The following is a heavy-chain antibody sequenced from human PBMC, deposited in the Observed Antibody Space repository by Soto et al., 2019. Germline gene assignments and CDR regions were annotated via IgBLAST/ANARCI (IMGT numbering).Heavy chain of an antibody. V-gene: IGHV3-23*01. Sequence: EVQLLESGGGLVQPGGSLRLSCAASGFTFSSYAMSWVRQAPGKGLEWVSAISGSGGSTYYADSVKGRFTISRDNSKNTLYLQMTSLRAEDTAVYYCAKDVSDYGDYGYYFDYWGQGTLVTVSS. J-gene: IGHJ4*02. CDR1: GFTFSSYA. D-gene: IGHD4-17*01. CDR2: ISGSGGST. CDR3: AKDVSDYGDYGYYFDY.